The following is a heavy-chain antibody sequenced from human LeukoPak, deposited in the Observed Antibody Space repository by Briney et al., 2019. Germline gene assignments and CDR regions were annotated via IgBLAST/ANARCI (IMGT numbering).Heavy chain of an antibody. CDR3: VMLFMGSTNWPDY. V-gene: IGHV3-21*01. D-gene: IGHD6-13*01. CDR2: ISSSSSYI. CDR1: GFTFNSYE. Sequence: PGGSLRLSCAASGFTFNSYEMNWVRQAPGKGLEWVSSISSSSSYIYYADSVRGRFTISRDNAKRSLFLQLNSLRAEDTAVYYCVMLFMGSTNWPDYWGQGTLVTVSS. J-gene: IGHJ4*02.